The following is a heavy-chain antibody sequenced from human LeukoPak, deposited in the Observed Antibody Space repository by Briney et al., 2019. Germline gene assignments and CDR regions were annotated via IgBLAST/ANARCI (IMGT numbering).Heavy chain of an antibody. CDR3: ARVRGLLWFGELLSDAFDI. CDR2: IYSGGST. V-gene: IGHV3-53*04. CDR1: GFTVSSKY. D-gene: IGHD3-10*01. Sequence: GGSLRLSCAASGFTVSSKYMSWVRQAPGKGLGWVSVIYSGGSTYYADSVKGRFTISRHNSKNTLYLQMNSMRAEDTAVYYCARVRGLLWFGELLSDAFDIWGQGTMVTVSS. J-gene: IGHJ3*02.